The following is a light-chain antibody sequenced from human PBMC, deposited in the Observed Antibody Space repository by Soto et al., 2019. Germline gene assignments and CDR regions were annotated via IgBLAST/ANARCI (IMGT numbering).Light chain of an antibody. CDR2: DVS. J-gene: IGLJ1*01. V-gene: IGLV2-14*01. CDR3: TSYASSISYV. CDR1: SSDVGGYNY. Sequence: QSALTQPASVSGSPGQSIAISCTGTSSDVGGYNYVSWYQQYPGKAPKLIIYDVSNRPSGISNRFSGSKSGNTASLTISGLQAEDEADYYCTSYASSISYVFGTGTKVTVL.